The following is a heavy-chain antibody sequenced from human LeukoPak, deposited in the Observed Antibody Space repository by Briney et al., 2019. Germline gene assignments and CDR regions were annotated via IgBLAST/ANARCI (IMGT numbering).Heavy chain of an antibody. CDR2: INKDGGEK. CDR3: AKFPPELRFLESGPDDY. Sequence: GGSLRLSCAASGFTFSSYWMSWVRQAPGKGLEWVANINKDGGEKYYVDSVKGRFTISRDNAKNSLYLQMNSLRADDTAVYYCAKFPPELRFLESGPDDYWGQGTLVTVSS. D-gene: IGHD3-3*01. CDR1: GFTFSSYW. J-gene: IGHJ4*02. V-gene: IGHV3-7*03.